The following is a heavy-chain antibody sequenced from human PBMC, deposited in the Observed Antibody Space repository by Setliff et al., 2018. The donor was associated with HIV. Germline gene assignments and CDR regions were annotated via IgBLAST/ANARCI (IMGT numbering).Heavy chain of an antibody. CDR3: ARWGDGYNSYDS. CDR1: GASTSNDY. CDR2: ISSSGST. J-gene: IGHJ4*02. Sequence: SETLSLTCTVSGASTSNDYWNWIRQSPGKGLEWIGYISSSGSTNSNPSLKSRVTISVDTSKSQFSLNLSSVTAADTAVYYCARWGDGYNSYDSWGQGTLVTVSS. V-gene: IGHV4-59*01. D-gene: IGHD5-12*01.